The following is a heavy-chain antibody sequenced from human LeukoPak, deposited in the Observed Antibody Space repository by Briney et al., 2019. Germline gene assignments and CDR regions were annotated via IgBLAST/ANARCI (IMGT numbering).Heavy chain of an antibody. Sequence: PEASVKVSCMASGGTFSSYAISWVRQAPGQGLEWMGRIIPIFGITNYAQKFQGRVTITADKSTSTAYMELSSLRSEDTAVYYCARYYYDSSGFSQTFFDYWGQGTLVTVSS. V-gene: IGHV1-69*04. J-gene: IGHJ4*02. D-gene: IGHD3-22*01. CDR2: IIPIFGIT. CDR1: GGTFSSYA. CDR3: ARYYYDSSGFSQTFFDY.